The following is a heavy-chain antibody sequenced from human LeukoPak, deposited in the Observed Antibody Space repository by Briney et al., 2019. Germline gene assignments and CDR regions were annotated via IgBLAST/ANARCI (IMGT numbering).Heavy chain of an antibody. V-gene: IGHV3-23*01. J-gene: IGHJ3*02. CDR2: ISGSGGST. CDR3: AKEEYYDSSGYYYVPLDAFDI. D-gene: IGHD3-22*01. Sequence: GGSLRLSCAASGYTFSSYAMSWLRQAPEKGLEWVSAISGSGGSTYYADSVKGRFTISRDNSKNTLYLQMNSLRAEDTAVYYCAKEEYYDSSGYYYVPLDAFDIWGQGTMVTVSS. CDR1: GYTFSSYA.